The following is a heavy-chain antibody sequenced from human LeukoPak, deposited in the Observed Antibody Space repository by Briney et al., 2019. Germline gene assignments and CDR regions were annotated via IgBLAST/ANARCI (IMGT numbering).Heavy chain of an antibody. V-gene: IGHV3-48*01. CDR3: ARDGDSSGFYWYFDL. CDR2: ISSSSSTI. D-gene: IGHD3-22*01. Sequence: GSLRLSCAASGFTFSSYSMNWVRQAPGKGLEWVSYISSSSSTIYYADSVQGRFTISRDNAKNSLYLQMNSLRAEDTAVYYCARDGDSSGFYWYFDLWGRGTLVTVSS. J-gene: IGHJ2*01. CDR1: GFTFSSYS.